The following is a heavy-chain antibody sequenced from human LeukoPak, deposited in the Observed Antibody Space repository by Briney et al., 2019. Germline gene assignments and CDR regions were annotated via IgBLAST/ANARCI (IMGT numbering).Heavy chain of an antibody. Sequence: SETLSLTCTVSGGSVNTYFWNWIRQSPGKALEWIGYVHYRGSTKYNPSLERRVTISEDTSRNQFSLKLSSVTAADTAVYYCARLVLGGTAYFDSWGQGTLLTVSS. V-gene: IGHV4-59*08. CDR3: ARLVLGGTAYFDS. CDR2: VHYRGST. CDR1: GGSVNTYF. J-gene: IGHJ4*02. D-gene: IGHD1-26*01.